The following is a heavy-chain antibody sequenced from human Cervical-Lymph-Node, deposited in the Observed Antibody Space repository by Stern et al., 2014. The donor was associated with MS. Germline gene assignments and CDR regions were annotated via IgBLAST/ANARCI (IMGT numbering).Heavy chain of an antibody. CDR3: ARDRIGDGDLSLDN. CDR1: GYTLTGYY. J-gene: IGHJ4*01. CDR2: MNANSGGT. Sequence: VQLLQSGAEMKKPGASVKVSCKASGYTLTGYYIHWVRQAPGQGLEWMGWMNANSGGTKYAKNFQGRVTMTTDTSINTAYMEMSGLTSDDTAVYFCARDRIGDGDLSLDNWGHGTLVTVSS. V-gene: IGHV1-2*02. D-gene: IGHD3-10*01.